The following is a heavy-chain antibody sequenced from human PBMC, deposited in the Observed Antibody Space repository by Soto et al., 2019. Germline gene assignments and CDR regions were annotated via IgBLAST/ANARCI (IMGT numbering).Heavy chain of an antibody. D-gene: IGHD3-22*01. Sequence: GASVKVSCKASGGTFSSYAISWVRQAPGQGLEWMGGIIPIFGTANYAQKFQGRVTITADESTSTAYMELSSLRSEDTAVYYCAADTTKYYYDSSGYSWAIYDAFDIWGQGTMVTVSS. J-gene: IGHJ3*02. V-gene: IGHV1-69*13. CDR3: AADTTKYYYDSSGYSWAIYDAFDI. CDR2: IIPIFGTA. CDR1: GGTFSSYA.